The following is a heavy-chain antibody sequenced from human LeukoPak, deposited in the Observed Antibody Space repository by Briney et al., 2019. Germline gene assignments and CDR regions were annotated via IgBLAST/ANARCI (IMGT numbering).Heavy chain of an antibody. CDR3: ARRYYYYYDSSGYYYSWFDP. D-gene: IGHD3-22*01. J-gene: IGHJ5*02. Sequence: SVKVSCKASGGTFSSYAISWVRQAPGQGLEWMGGIIPIFGTANYAQKFQGRVTITADESTSTAYMELSSLRSEDTAVYYCARRYYYYYDSSGYYYSWFDPWGQGTLVTVSS. V-gene: IGHV1-69*13. CDR2: IIPIFGTA. CDR1: GGTFSSYA.